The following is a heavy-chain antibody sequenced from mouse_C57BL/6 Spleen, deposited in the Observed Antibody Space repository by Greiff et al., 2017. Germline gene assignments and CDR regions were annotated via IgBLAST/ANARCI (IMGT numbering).Heavy chain of an antibody. CDR3: ASPIYYYGSSYGWYFDV. CDR1: GYTFTSYW. Sequence: QVQLQQPGAELVKPGASVKLSCKASGYTFTSYWMHWVKQRPGQGLEWIGMIHPNSGSTNYNEKFKSKATLTVDKSSSTAYMQLSSLTSEDSAVYYCASPIYYYGSSYGWYFDVWGTGTTGTVSS. D-gene: IGHD1-1*01. CDR2: IHPNSGST. J-gene: IGHJ1*03. V-gene: IGHV1-64*01.